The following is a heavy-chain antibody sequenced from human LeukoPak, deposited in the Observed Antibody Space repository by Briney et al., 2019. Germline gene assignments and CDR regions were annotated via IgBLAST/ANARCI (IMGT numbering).Heavy chain of an antibody. CDR3: ARDHDDILTGYYIDY. V-gene: IGHV3-7*03. CDR1: GFTLSSYW. D-gene: IGHD3-9*01. CDR2: IKQDGREK. J-gene: IGHJ4*02. Sequence: GGSQRLSCAASGFTLSSYWMSWVRQAPGKGLEWVANIKQDGREKYYVASVKGRFTISRENAKNSLYLQMNSLRAEDTAVYYCARDHDDILTGYYIDYWGQGTLVTVSS.